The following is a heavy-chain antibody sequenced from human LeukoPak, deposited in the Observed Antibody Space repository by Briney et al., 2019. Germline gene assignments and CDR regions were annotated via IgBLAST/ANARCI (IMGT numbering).Heavy chain of an antibody. CDR3: ARDWGGLYYDFWSGYYNNWFDP. CDR1: GYTFTSYG. Sequence: GSVKVSCEASGYTFTSYGISWVRQAPGQGLEWMGWISAYNGNTNYAQKLQGRVTMTTDTSTSTAYMELRSLRSDDTAVYYCARDWGGLYYDFWSGYYNNWFDPWGQGTLVTVSS. V-gene: IGHV1-18*01. J-gene: IGHJ5*02. CDR2: ISAYNGNT. D-gene: IGHD3-3*01.